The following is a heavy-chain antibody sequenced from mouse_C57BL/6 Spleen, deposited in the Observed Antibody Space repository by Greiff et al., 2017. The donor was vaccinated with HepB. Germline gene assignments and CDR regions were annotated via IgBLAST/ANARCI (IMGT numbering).Heavy chain of an antibody. V-gene: IGHV1-52*01. CDR1: GYTFTSYW. CDR2: IDPSDSET. D-gene: IGHD3-3*01. J-gene: IGHJ1*03. CDR3: ARMGRDRWYFDV. Sequence: QVQLQQPGAELVRPGSSVKLSCKASGYTFTSYWMHWVKQRPIQGLEWIGNIDPSDSETHYNQKFKDKATLTVDKSSSKAHMQLSSLTSEDSAVYYCARMGRDRWYFDVWGTGTTVTVSS.